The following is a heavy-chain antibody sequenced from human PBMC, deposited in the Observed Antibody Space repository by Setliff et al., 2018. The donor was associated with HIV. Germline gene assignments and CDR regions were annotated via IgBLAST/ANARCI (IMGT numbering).Heavy chain of an antibody. D-gene: IGHD6-19*01. V-gene: IGHV4-59*02. CDR2: TYYGGST. Sequence: KASETLSLTCTVSGVSVRSYYWSWVRQVPGKGPEWIGSTYYGGSTDYNVYNPSLKSRVTILVDIYKNQLSLNLRSVTAADTAVYYCARSSMAGFDYWGQGKLVTVSS. CDR3: ARSSMAGFDY. J-gene: IGHJ4*02. CDR1: GVSVRSYY.